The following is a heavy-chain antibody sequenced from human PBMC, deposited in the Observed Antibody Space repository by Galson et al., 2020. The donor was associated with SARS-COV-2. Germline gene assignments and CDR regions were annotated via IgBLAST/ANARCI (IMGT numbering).Heavy chain of an antibody. CDR2: ISASGGST. CDR3: AKRDDSSGWYLYYFDY. Sequence: GGSLRLSCAASGFTFSSYAMSWVRQAPGKGLEWVSGISASGGSTHYADSVKGRFTISRDNSKNTLYLEMNSLRGEDTAVYYCAKRDDSSGWYLYYFDYWGQGTLVTVSS. J-gene: IGHJ4*02. V-gene: IGHV3-23*01. D-gene: IGHD6-19*01. CDR1: GFTFSSYA.